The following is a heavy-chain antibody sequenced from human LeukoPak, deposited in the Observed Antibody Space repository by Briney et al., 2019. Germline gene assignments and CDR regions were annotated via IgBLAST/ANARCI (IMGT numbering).Heavy chain of an antibody. CDR2: ISYDGSNK. CDR3: AGVSGLAWYFDY. CDR1: GFTFSSYA. D-gene: IGHD5-12*01. J-gene: IGHJ4*02. V-gene: IGHV3-30-3*01. Sequence: PGRSLRLSCAASGFTFSSYAMHWVRQAPGKGLEWVAVISYDGSNKYYADSVKGRFTISRDNFKNTLYLQMNSLRAEDTAVYYCAGVSGLAWYFDYWGQGTLVTVSS.